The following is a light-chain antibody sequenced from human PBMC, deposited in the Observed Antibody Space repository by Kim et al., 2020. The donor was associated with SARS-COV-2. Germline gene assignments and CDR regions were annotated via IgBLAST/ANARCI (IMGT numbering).Light chain of an antibody. CDR1: SSDVGDYNS. V-gene: IGLV2-14*03. J-gene: IGLJ1*01. CDR2: DVS. CDR3: SSYTSSATRV. Sequence: GQSITISCTGTSSDVGDYNSVSWYQQHPGRAPKLMIYDVSNRPSGVSSRFSGSKSGNTASLTISGLQAEDEAEYYCSSYTSSATRVFGSGTKVTVL.